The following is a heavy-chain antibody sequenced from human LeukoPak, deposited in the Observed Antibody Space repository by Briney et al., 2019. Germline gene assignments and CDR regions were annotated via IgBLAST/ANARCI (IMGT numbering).Heavy chain of an antibody. Sequence: GGSLRLSCAASGFTFDDYAMHWVRQAPGKGLEWVSGISWNSGSIGYADSVKGRFTISRDNSKNTLYLQMNSLRAEDTAVYYCAKRFYSGSNPFDYWGQGTLVTVSS. CDR1: GFTFDDYA. D-gene: IGHD1-26*01. CDR2: ISWNSGSI. CDR3: AKRFYSGSNPFDY. J-gene: IGHJ4*02. V-gene: IGHV3-9*01.